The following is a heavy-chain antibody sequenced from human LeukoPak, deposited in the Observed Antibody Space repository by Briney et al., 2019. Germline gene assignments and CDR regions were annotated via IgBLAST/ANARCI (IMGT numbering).Heavy chain of an antibody. CDR1: GGSFSGYY. CDR2: INHSGST. J-gene: IGHJ4*02. Sequence: SETLSLTCAVYGGSFSGYYWSWIRQPPGKGLEWIGEINHSGSTNYNSSLKSRVTISVDTSKNQFSLKLSSVTAADTAVYYCARGLHIVVVVAATHPFDYWGQGTLVTVSS. CDR3: ARGLHIVVVVAATHPFDY. D-gene: IGHD2-15*01. V-gene: IGHV4-34*01.